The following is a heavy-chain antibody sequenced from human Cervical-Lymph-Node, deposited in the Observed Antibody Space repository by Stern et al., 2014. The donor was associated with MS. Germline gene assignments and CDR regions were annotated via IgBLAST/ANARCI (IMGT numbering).Heavy chain of an antibody. CDR2: INPTDGRA. V-gene: IGHV1-46*01. Sequence: QVQLMQSGAEVKKPGASVKVSCKASGYNFTSYHIHWVRQAPGQGLEWMGIINPTDGRANYAQKFQGRVTMTRNTSTTTVHMEVSSLRPEDTALYYYGLDVWGQGTTVTVSS. CDR1: GYNFTSYH. CDR3: GLDV. J-gene: IGHJ6*02.